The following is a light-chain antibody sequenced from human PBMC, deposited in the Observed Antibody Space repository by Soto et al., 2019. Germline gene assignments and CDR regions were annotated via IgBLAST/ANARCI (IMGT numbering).Light chain of an antibody. CDR3: QQYHNWPPQYT. CDR1: QTISSN. J-gene: IGKJ2*01. V-gene: IGKV3-15*01. Sequence: EIVMTQSPATLSVSPGERATLSCRASQTISSNLAWYQQNPGQAPRLLIHGASTRATGVPARFSGSGSGTEFTLTISSLQSEDLAVYYCQQYHNWPPQYTFGQGTKLQIK. CDR2: GAS.